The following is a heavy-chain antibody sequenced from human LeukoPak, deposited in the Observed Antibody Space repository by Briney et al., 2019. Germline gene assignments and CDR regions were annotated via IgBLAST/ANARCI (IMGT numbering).Heavy chain of an antibody. J-gene: IGHJ4*02. CDR3: ARHIIFDY. CDR1: GFTFTTYW. D-gene: IGHD3-10*01. V-gene: IGHV3-74*01. Sequence: GGSLRLSCAASGFTFTTYWMHWVRQAPGKGLVWVSHINSDGSTTSYADSVKGRFTISRDNAKNTLYLQMNSLRAEDTAVYYCARHIIFDYWGQGTLVTVSS. CDR2: INSDGSTT.